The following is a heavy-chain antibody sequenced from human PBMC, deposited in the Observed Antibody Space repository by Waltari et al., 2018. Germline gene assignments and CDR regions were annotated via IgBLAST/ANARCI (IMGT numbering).Heavy chain of an antibody. CDR3: VVGVVAAWWFDP. V-gene: IGHV4-30-4*08. D-gene: IGHD2-15*01. CDR2: LDYRGIT. J-gene: IGHJ5*02. Sequence: QVQLQESGPGLVKPSQTLSLTCTVSGGSISSGDYYWSWIRQPPGKGLEWVGYLDYRGITYYNPSLKSRVTISVDTSKNQFSLKLSSVTAADTAVYYCVVGVVAAWWFDPWGQGTLVTVSS. CDR1: GGSISSGDYY.